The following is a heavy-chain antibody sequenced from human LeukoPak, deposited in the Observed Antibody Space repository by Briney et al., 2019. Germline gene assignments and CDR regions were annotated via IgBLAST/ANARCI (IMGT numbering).Heavy chain of an antibody. J-gene: IGHJ4*02. V-gene: IGHV4-4*02. CDR2: IHRDGRT. CDR1: GVSISSSEW. D-gene: IGHD3-9*01. Sequence: SETLSLTCAVSGVSISSSEWWIWVRQPPGQGLEWIGEIHRDGRTRYNPSLQTRVTMSIDYSKNQISLEVTSVTAADTAIYYCGKTDIYFNPIDYWGPGSLVTVSS. CDR3: GKTDIYFNPIDY.